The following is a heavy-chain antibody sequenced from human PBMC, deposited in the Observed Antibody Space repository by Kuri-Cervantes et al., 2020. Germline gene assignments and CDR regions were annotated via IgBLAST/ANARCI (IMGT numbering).Heavy chain of an antibody. CDR2: IYPGDSDT. D-gene: IGHD2-15*01. Sequence: GSLRLACKGSGYSFTSYWIGWVRQMPGKGLEWMGIIYPGDSDTRYSPSFQGQVTISADKSISTAYLQWSSLKASDTAMYYCARVVSSYGMDVWGQGTTVTVSS. CDR1: GYSFTSYW. J-gene: IGHJ6*02. CDR3: ARVVSSYGMDV. V-gene: IGHV5-51*01.